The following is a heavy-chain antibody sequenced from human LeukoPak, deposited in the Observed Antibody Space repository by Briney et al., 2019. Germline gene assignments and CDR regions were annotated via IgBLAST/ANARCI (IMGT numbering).Heavy chain of an antibody. V-gene: IGHV3-20*04. J-gene: IGHJ4*02. D-gene: IGHD2-2*01. CDR3: ARGQDIAVVPAAFDF. CDR2: INWNGGNT. Sequence: GSLRLSCAASGFTFDDYGMTWVRQAPGQGLEWVSGINWNGGNTGYADSVKGRFTISRDNAKNSLYLQMKSLRAEDTALYYCARGQDIAVVPAAFDFWGQGTLVTVSS. CDR1: GFTFDDYG.